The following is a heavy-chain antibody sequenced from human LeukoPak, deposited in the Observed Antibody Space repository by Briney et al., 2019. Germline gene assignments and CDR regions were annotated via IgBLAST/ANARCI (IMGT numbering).Heavy chain of an antibody. CDR3: ARGRYYYDSSGYSSENDY. CDR1: GYTFTGYY. J-gene: IGHJ4*02. D-gene: IGHD3-22*01. CDR2: INPNSGGT. Sequence: ASVKVSCKASGYTFTGYYMHWVRQAPGQGLEWMGWINPNSGGTNYAQKFQGRVTMTRDMSISTAYMELSRLRSDDTAVYYCARGRYYYDSSGYSSENDYWGQGTLVTASS. V-gene: IGHV1-2*02.